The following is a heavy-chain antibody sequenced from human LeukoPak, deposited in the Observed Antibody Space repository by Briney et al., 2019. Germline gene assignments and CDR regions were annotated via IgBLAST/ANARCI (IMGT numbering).Heavy chain of an antibody. J-gene: IGHJ3*02. D-gene: IGHD4/OR15-4a*01. Sequence: SETLSLTCSVSGGYLSSYYWSWIRQPPGKGLEWIAFIHYSGSTNYNPSLKSRVTISVDTSKNQFSLKLSSVTAADTAVYYCAKDSTVGLNAFDIWGQGTMVTVSS. V-gene: IGHV4-59*12. CDR2: IHYSGST. CDR3: AKDSTVGLNAFDI. CDR1: GGYLSSYY.